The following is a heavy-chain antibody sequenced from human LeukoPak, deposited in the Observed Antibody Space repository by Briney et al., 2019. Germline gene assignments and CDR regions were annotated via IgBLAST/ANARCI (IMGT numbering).Heavy chain of an antibody. CDR1: GYTFTGYY. J-gene: IGHJ4*02. CDR2: INPNSGGT. D-gene: IGHD3-3*01. CDR3: ARVMALTYYDFWSGYSYFDY. V-gene: IGHV1-2*02. Sequence: ASVKVSCKASGYTFTGYYMHWVRQAPGQGLEWMGWINPNSGGTNYAQKFQGRVTMTRDTSISTAYVELSRPRSDDTAVYYCARVMALTYYDFWSGYSYFDYWGQGTLVTVSS.